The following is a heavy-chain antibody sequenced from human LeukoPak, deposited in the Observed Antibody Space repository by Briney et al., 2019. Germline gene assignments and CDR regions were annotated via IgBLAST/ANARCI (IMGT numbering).Heavy chain of an antibody. Sequence: GGSLRLSCAASGFSFNIAWMSWVRQAPGKGLEWVGRIKSTTHGGTTDYAAPVQGRFTISRDDSKNTLYLQMNSLKTEDTAVYYCAAEPLRYCSGSACYDWFDSWGQGTLDTVSS. J-gene: IGHJ5*01. CDR3: AAEPLRYCSGSACYDWFDS. D-gene: IGHD2-2*01. CDR2: IKSTTHGGTT. V-gene: IGHV3-15*01. CDR1: GFSFNIAW.